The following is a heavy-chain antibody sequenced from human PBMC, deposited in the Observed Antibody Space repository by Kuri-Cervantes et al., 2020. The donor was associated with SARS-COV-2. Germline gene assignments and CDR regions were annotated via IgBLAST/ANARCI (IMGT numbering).Heavy chain of an antibody. Sequence: GESLKISCAASGFTFSSYWMSWVRQAPGKGLEWVANIKQDGSEKYYVDSVKGRFTISRDNAKNSLYLQMNSLRAEDTAVYYCARDRKYYDFWSGPNYYMEVWGKGTTVTVSS. V-gene: IGHV3-7*01. CDR1: GFTFSSYW. CDR3: ARDRKYYDFWSGPNYYMEV. CDR2: IKQDGSEK. J-gene: IGHJ6*03. D-gene: IGHD3-3*01.